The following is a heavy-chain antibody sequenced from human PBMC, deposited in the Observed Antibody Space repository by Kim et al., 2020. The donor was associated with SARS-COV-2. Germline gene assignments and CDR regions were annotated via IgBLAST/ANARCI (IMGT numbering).Heavy chain of an antibody. Sequence: SETLSLTCTVSGGSISSYYWSWIRQPPGKGLEWIGYIYYSGSTNYNPSLKSRVTISVDTSKNQFSLKLSSVTAADTAVYYGARRSSGWSDAFDIWGQGTMVTVSS. CDR3: ARRSSGWSDAFDI. D-gene: IGHD6-19*01. J-gene: IGHJ3*02. V-gene: IGHV4-59*08. CDR2: IYYSGST. CDR1: GGSISSYY.